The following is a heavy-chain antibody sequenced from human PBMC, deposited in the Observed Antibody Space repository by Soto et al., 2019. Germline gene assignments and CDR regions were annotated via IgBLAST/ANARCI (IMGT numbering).Heavy chain of an antibody. J-gene: IGHJ4*02. V-gene: IGHV1-69*06. D-gene: IGHD2-21*02. CDR2: IIPIFGTA. Sequence: QVQLVQSGAAVKKPGSSVKVSCKASGGTFSSYAISWVRQAPGQGLEWMGGIIPIFGTANYAQKFQGRVTSTADKSTSTAYMERSSLRSEDTAVYYCASSSCRGGDCYSSDYWGQGTLVTVSS. CDR1: GGTFSSYA. CDR3: ASSSCRGGDCYSSDY.